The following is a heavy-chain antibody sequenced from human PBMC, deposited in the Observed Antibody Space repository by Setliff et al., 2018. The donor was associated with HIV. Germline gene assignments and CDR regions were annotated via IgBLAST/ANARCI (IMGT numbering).Heavy chain of an antibody. CDR1: GYRFTNYW. V-gene: IGHV5-51*01. CDR3: ARPQYHQSSDAYDS. CDR2: IYPDDSDT. J-gene: IGHJ3*01. D-gene: IGHD3-10*01. Sequence: GESLKISCTGSGYRFTNYWIAWVRQVPGKGLEWMGIIYPDDSDTRYNPSFQGQVIISVDKSIDTAYLQWSSLKASDTAMYYCARPQYHQSSDAYDSWGQGTMVTLSS.